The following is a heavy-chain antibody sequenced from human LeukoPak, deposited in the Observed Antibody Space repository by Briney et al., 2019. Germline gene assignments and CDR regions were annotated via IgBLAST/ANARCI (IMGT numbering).Heavy chain of an antibody. CDR2: ISGSGGST. CDR3: AREASSSGWRYLDY. CDR1: GFTFSSYA. J-gene: IGHJ4*02. Sequence: PGGSLRLSCAASGFTFSSYAMSWVRQAPGKGLEWVSAISGSGGSTYYADSVKGRFTISRDNSKNTLSLQMNSLRAEDTAMYYCAREASSSGWRYLDYWGQGTLVTVSS. D-gene: IGHD6-19*01. V-gene: IGHV3-23*01.